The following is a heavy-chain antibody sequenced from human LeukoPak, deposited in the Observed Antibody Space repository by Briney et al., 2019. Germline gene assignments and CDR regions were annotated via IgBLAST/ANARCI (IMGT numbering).Heavy chain of an antibody. Sequence: GASVKVSCKASGYTFTGYYMHWVRQAPGQGLEWMGWINPNSGNTGYAQKFQGRVTMTRNTSISTAYMELSSLRSEDTAVYYCARGWVPAAMRTGRTKYYFDYWGQGTLVTVSS. CDR2: INPNSGNT. J-gene: IGHJ4*02. V-gene: IGHV1-8*02. CDR3: ARGWVPAAMRTGRTKYYFDY. CDR1: GYTFTGYY. D-gene: IGHD2-2*01.